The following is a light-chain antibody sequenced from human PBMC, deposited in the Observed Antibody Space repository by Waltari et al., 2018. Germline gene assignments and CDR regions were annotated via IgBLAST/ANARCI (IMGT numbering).Light chain of an antibody. J-gene: IGKJ3*01. Sequence: VLTQSPATLSLSPGERATLSCRASQGISSYLAWYQHKPGQPPSLLIYDASNRATGIPARFSGSGSGTDFTLTISSLDPEDFAVYYCQQRYNWPATFGPGTKVAIK. CDR2: DAS. CDR1: QGISSY. CDR3: QQRYNWPAT. V-gene: IGKV3-11*01.